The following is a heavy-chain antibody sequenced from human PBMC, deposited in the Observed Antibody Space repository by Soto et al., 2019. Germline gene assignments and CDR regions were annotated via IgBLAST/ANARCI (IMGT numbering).Heavy chain of an antibody. CDR1: GYTFTNYA. CDR2: INAGNANT. Sequence: QVQLVQSGAEVKKPGASVKVSCKASGYTFTNYAMHWGRQAPGQRLEWMGWINAGNANTKYSQKFQGRVTITRDTSASTTYMEVSSLRSEYTAVYYCARDSPWFDWGQGTLVTVSS. CDR3: ARDSPWFD. V-gene: IGHV1-3*01. J-gene: IGHJ4*02. D-gene: IGHD3-22*01.